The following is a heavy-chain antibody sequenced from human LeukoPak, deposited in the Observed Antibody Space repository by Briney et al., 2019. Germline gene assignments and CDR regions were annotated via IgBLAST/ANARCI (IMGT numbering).Heavy chain of an antibody. CDR1: DFDFNDYI. D-gene: IGHD3-10*01. J-gene: IGHJ3*02. CDR3: ARSCIKGFRVQGVGACDI. Sequence: GGSLRLSCEARDFDFNDYIMNWFRQATGKGAKWVSSIAPSGSDTYYRDAVRGRFTISRDRSTNSLLLHMSSLRVEDTALYYCARSCIKGFRVQGVGACDIWGPGTMVSVAS. V-gene: IGHV3-21*06. CDR2: IAPSGSDT.